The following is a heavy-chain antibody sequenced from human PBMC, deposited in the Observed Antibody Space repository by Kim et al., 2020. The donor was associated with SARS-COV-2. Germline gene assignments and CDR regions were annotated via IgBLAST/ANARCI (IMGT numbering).Heavy chain of an antibody. Sequence: SETLSLTCTVSGASINDYYWNWIRQPAGRGLEWIGRVHSSVTTRYNPSLSSRVTMSIDTSNNQFSLHMSSVTAADTGIYFCARDVFRSSFDAWGQGILVSVSA. CDR3: ARDVFRSSFDA. J-gene: IGHJ5*02. V-gene: IGHV4-4*07. D-gene: IGHD3-9*01. CDR1: GASINDYY. CDR2: VHSSVTT.